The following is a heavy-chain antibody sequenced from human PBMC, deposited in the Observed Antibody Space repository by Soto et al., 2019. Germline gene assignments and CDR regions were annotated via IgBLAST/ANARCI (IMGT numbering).Heavy chain of an antibody. Sequence: SETLSLTCTVSGGSISSNNWWSWVRQPPGKGLEWIGEIYHSGSTNYNPSLKSRVIISVDTSKNQFSLRLSSVTAADTAVYYCEREEGPWGQGTLVTVSS. V-gene: IGHV4-4*02. CDR2: IYHSGST. CDR1: GGSISSNNW. CDR3: EREEGP. J-gene: IGHJ5*02.